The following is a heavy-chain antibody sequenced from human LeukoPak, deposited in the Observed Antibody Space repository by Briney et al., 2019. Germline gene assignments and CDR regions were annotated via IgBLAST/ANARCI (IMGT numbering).Heavy chain of an antibody. CDR1: GYTFTSYY. J-gene: IGHJ4*02. V-gene: IGHV1-18*04. Sequence: ASVKVSCKASGYTFTSYYMHWVRQAPGQGLEWMGWISAYNGNTNYAQKLQGRVTMTTDTSTSTAYMELRSLRSDDTAVYYCARALADFWSGYYTECYFDYWGQGTLVTVSS. D-gene: IGHD3-3*01. CDR2: ISAYNGNT. CDR3: ARALADFWSGYYTECYFDY.